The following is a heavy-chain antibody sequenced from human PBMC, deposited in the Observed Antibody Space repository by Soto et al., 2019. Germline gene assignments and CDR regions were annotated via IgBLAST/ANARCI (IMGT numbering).Heavy chain of an antibody. D-gene: IGHD3-22*01. J-gene: IGHJ5*02. CDR1: GGSISSGGYY. Sequence: SETLSLTCTVSGGSISSGGYYWSWIRQHPGKGLEWIGYIYYSGSTYYNPSLKSRVTISVDTSKNQFSLKLSSVTAADTAVYYCARERGQDYYDSSGYEGYKWFDPWGQGTLVTVSS. CDR2: IYYSGST. V-gene: IGHV4-31*03. CDR3: ARERGQDYYDSSGYEGYKWFDP.